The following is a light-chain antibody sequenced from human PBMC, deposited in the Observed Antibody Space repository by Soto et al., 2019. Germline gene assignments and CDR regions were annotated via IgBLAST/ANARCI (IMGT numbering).Light chain of an antibody. V-gene: IGKV3-15*01. CDR3: QQYNSWPPWT. CDR1: QRVDSN. Sequence: EIVMTQSPATLSVSPGDKATFSCRASQRVDSNLAWYQQKPGQAPRLLIYGASTRATGISARFSGSGSGTEFTLSISSLQSEDFVVYYCQQYNSWPPWTFGQGTKLEIK. CDR2: GAS. J-gene: IGKJ1*01.